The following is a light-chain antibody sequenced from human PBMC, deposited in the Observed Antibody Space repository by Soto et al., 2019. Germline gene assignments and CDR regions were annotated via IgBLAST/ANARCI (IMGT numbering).Light chain of an antibody. Sequence: QSVLTQPASVSGSPGRSISISCAGTSADIGAYDHVSWYQQHPGKAPKLIIYDVSSRPSGVSNRFSGSKSANTASLTIFGLQAEDEADYFCSSYTDFSLYVFGTGTKVT. CDR1: SADIGAYDH. CDR3: SSYTDFSLYV. V-gene: IGLV2-14*01. J-gene: IGLJ1*01. CDR2: DVS.